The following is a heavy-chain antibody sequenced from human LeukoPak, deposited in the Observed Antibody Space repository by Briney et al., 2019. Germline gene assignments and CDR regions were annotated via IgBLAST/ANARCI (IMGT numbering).Heavy chain of an antibody. J-gene: IGHJ4*02. D-gene: IGHD2-2*01. CDR2: IRDSENA. Sequence: SETLSLICTVSGGSTRSYYWSWIRQPPGKGLEWIGYIRDSENADYIPSLKGRVSISLDTLKNQFSLRLSAVTPADTAVYYCARGRVPGSWGQGTLVTVSS. V-gene: IGHV4-59*01. CDR1: GGSTRSYY. CDR3: ARGRVPGS.